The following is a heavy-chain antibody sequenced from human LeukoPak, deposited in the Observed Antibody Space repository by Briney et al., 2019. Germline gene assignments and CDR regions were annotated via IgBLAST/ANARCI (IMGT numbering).Heavy chain of an antibody. V-gene: IGHV1-46*01. CDR1: GYTFTSYY. Sequence: ASVKVSCKASGYTFTSYYMHWVRQAPGQRLEWMGIINPSGGSTSYAQKFQGRVTMTRDTSTSTVYMELSSLRSEDTAVYYCARDRFGGGYCSGGSCGPYYYYGMDVWGQGTTVTVSS. D-gene: IGHD2-15*01. CDR3: ARDRFGGGYCSGGSCGPYYYYGMDV. CDR2: INPSGGST. J-gene: IGHJ6*02.